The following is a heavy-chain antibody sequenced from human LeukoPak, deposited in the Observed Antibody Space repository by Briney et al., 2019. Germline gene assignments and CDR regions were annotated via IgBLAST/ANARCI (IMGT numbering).Heavy chain of an antibody. D-gene: IGHD3-3*01. Sequence: GGSLRLSCAASGFTSSTYWMHWVRQAPGKGLEWVSVIYSDGSTYYRDSVKGRFTISRDKSKNTLYLQMNSLRAEDTAVYYCARRKSGIDYWGQGTLVTVSP. J-gene: IGHJ4*02. CDR2: IYSDGST. CDR3: ARRKSGIDY. V-gene: IGHV3-53*01. CDR1: GFTSSTYW.